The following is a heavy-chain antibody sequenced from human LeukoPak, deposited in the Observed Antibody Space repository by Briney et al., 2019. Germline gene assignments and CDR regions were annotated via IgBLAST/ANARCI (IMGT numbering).Heavy chain of an antibody. CDR2: IYYSGST. V-gene: IGHV4-59*08. D-gene: IGHD6-13*01. Sequence: LERIGEIYYSGSTNYKPSLKSRGTIAVYTSNSPFALKLSSVTAADTAVYYCASHAKYSSKWYGMDVWGQGTTVTVSS. J-gene: IGHJ6*02. CDR3: ASHAKYSSKWYGMDV.